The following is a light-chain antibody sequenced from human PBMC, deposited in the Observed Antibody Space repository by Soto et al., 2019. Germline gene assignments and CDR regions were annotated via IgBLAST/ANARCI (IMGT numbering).Light chain of an antibody. CDR2: AAS. J-gene: IGKJ4*01. CDR3: QEFNSALALT. CDR1: QGISNY. V-gene: IGKV1-27*01. Sequence: DIQMTQSPSSLSASVGDRVTITCRASQGISNYLAWYQQKPGKVPKLLIYAASTLQSGVPSRFSGSGSGTDFTLTISSLQPEDVATYYCQEFNSALALTFGGGTKVEIK.